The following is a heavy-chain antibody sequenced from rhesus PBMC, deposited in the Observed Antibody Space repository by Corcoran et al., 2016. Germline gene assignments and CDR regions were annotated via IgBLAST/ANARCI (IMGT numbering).Heavy chain of an antibody. CDR1: GGSISSNY. Sequence: QVQLQQWGEGLVKPSETLSLTCAVYGGSISSNYWSWIRQPPGKGLEWIGRIRSGGSTNYNPSLKSRVTISIYTSKNQFSLKLSSVTAADTAVYYCASTYSSGWYDAFDFWGQGLRVTVSS. V-gene: IGHV4-160*01. D-gene: IGHD6-31*01. CDR2: IRSGGST. J-gene: IGHJ3*01. CDR3: ASTYSSGWYDAFDF.